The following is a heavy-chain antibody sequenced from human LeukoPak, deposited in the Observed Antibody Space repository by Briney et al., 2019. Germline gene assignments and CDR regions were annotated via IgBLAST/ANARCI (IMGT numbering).Heavy chain of an antibody. J-gene: IGHJ4*02. V-gene: IGHV3-20*04. Sequence: GGCLRLSCAVSGFTFDDYGMSWVRQAPGKGLEWVSGINWNGGSRGYLDSVKGRFTISRDNAKNSLHLQMNSLRAEDTALYYCARDISSGTYFDYWGQGTLVTLSS. CDR1: GFTFDDYG. CDR3: ARDISSGTYFDY. CDR2: INWNGGSR. D-gene: IGHD6-19*01.